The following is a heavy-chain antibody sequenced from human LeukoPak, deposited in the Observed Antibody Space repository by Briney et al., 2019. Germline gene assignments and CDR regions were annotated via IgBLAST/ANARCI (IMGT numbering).Heavy chain of an antibody. CDR1: GGSMSSYY. J-gene: IGHJ5*02. CDR2: IYTSGST. D-gene: IGHD3-10*02. CDR3: ARAPTFGYWFDP. V-gene: IGHV4-4*07. Sequence: PSETPSLTCTVSGGSMSSYYWSWIRQPAGKGLEWIGRIYTSGSTNYNPSLKSRVTMSVDTSKNLFSLKLNSVTAADTAVYYCARAPTFGYWFDPWGQGTLVTVSS.